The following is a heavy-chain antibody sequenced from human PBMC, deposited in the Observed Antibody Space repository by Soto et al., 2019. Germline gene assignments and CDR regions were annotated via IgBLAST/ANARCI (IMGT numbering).Heavy chain of an antibody. V-gene: IGHV3-30*18. CDR3: AKDLGGYQYYFVH. Sequence: QVQLVESGGGVVQPGRSLRLSCAASGFIFNHYGMHWVRQAPGKGLEWVALILYDGSNKYYADSVKGRFTISRDNSKNTVSLQMNSLRREDTGVCYCAKDLGGYQYYFVHWGQGTLLTVSS. CDR1: GFIFNHYG. D-gene: IGHD5-12*01. CDR2: ILYDGSNK. J-gene: IGHJ4*02.